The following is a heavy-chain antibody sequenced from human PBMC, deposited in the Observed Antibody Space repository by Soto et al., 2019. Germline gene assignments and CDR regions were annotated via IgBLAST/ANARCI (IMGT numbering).Heavy chain of an antibody. CDR3: AKVLLRPGRASGMDV. Sequence: QVQLVESGEGVVRPGRSLRLSCAASGFTFSSYGMHWVRQAPGKGLEWVAVISYDGSNKYYADSVKGRFTISRDNSKNTLYLQMNSLRAEDTAVYYCAKVLLRPGRASGMDVWGQGTTVTVSS. J-gene: IGHJ6*02. CDR1: GFTFSSYG. CDR2: ISYDGSNK. V-gene: IGHV3-30*18.